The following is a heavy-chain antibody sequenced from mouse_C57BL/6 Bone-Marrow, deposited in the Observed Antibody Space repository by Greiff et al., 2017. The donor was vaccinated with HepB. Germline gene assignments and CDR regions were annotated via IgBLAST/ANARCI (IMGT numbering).Heavy chain of an antibody. J-gene: IGHJ3*01. CDR1: GYTFTSYW. V-gene: IGHV1-55*01. CDR2: IYPGSGST. CDR3: ARGYYGSFFAY. Sequence: QVQLQQSRAELVKPGASVKMSCKASGYTFTSYWITWVKQRPGQGLEWIGDIYPGSGSTNYNEKFKSKATLTVDTSSSTAYMQLSSLTSEDSAVYYCARGYYGSFFAYWGQGTLVTVSA. D-gene: IGHD1-1*01.